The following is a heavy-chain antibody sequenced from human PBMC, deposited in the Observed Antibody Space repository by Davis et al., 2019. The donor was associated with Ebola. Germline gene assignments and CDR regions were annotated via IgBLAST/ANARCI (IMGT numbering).Heavy chain of an antibody. CDR2: IKQDGSEK. CDR3: ARGGWDY. V-gene: IGHV3-7*01. J-gene: IGHJ4*02. CDR1: GFTFSSYE. Sequence: GESLKISCAASGFTFSSYEMNWVRQAPGKGLEWVANIKQDGSEKYYVDSVKGRFTISRDNAKNSLYLQMNSLRAEDTAVYYCARGGWDYWGQGTLVTVSS.